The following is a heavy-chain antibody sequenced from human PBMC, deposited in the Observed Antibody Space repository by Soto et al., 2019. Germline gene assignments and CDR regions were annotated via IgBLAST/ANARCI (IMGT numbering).Heavy chain of an antibody. V-gene: IGHV4-34*01. Sequence: QVQLQQWGAGLLKPSETLSLTCAVYGGSFSGYYWGWIRQPPGKGLEWIGEINHSGSTNYNPSLKSRVTISVDTSKNQFSLKLSSVTAADTAVYYCAARKPRYYYYGMDVWGQGTTVTVSS. J-gene: IGHJ6*02. CDR1: GGSFSGYY. CDR3: AARKPRYYYYGMDV. CDR2: INHSGST.